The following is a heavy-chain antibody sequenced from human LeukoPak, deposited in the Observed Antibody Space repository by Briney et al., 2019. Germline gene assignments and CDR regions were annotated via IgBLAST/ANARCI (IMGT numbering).Heavy chain of an antibody. Sequence: GGSLRLSCVASGFSFSAYWIHGVRQVPGKRLVWVSRINPDGSSTNYADSVRGRFTISRDNAKNTLYLQMSSLRAEDTALYYCARPHVGTVSNWVDPWGQGTLVTVSS. CDR2: INPDGSST. V-gene: IGHV3-74*01. J-gene: IGHJ5*02. D-gene: IGHD4-11*01. CDR1: GFSFSAYW. CDR3: ARPHVGTVSNWVDP.